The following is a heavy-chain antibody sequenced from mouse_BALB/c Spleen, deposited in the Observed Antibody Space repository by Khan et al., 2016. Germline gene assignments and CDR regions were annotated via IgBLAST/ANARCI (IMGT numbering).Heavy chain of an antibody. CDR1: GYTFTNYG. Sequence: QIQLVQSGPELKKPGETVKISCKASGYTFTNYGMNWVKQAPGKGLKWMGWINTYTGEPTYADDFKGRFAFSLETSSSTAYLQINNLKNEDTATYVCARRDYGSSYDAWFAYWGQGTLVTVSA. J-gene: IGHJ3*01. CDR3: ARRDYGSSYDAWFAY. D-gene: IGHD1-1*01. CDR2: INTYTGEP. V-gene: IGHV9-3-1*01.